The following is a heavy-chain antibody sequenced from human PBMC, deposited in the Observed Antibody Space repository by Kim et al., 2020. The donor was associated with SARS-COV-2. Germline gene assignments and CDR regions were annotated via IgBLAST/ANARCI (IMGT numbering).Heavy chain of an antibody. Sequence: YAASVKGRFTISRDDSKNTAYLQMNSLKTEDTAVYYCTKFGELSVGWFDPWGQGTLVTVSS. V-gene: IGHV3-73*01. D-gene: IGHD3-10*01. J-gene: IGHJ5*02. CDR3: TKFGELSVGWFDP.